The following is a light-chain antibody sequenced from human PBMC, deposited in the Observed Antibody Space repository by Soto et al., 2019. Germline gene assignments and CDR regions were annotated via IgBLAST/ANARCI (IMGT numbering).Light chain of an antibody. CDR2: GNN. Sequence: QSVLTQPPSLSGAPGQRVTISCTGSSSNFGAGYDVHWYQHTPGTAPKLLIYGNNNRPSGVPDRFSGSKSGTSASLAITGLQAEDEADYYCQSHDSSLVAYVFGTGTKVTVL. CDR3: QSHDSSLVAYV. V-gene: IGLV1-40*01. CDR1: SSNFGAGYD. J-gene: IGLJ1*01.